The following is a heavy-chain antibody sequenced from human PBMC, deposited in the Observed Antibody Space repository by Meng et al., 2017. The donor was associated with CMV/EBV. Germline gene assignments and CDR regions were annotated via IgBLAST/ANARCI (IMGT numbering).Heavy chain of an antibody. CDR1: GGSISSSSYY. D-gene: IGHD2-2*01. J-gene: IGHJ6*02. V-gene: IGHV4-39*07. Sequence: SETLSLTCTVSGGSISSSSYYWGWIRQPPGKGLEWIGSIYYSGSTYYNPSLKSRVTISVDTSKNQFSLKLSSVTAADTAVYYCASVGRYCSSTSCYHTYYYYGMDVWGQGTTVTVSS. CDR2: IYYSGST. CDR3: ASVGRYCSSTSCYHTYYYYGMDV.